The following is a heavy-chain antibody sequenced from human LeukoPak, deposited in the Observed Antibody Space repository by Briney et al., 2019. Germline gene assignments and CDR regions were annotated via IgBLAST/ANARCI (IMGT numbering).Heavy chain of an antibody. CDR2: IYYSGST. CDR3: ARGKMYSSSAASNRDDYYYYMDV. Sequence: PSQTLSLTCTVSGGSISSGGYYWSWIRQHPGKGLEWIGYIYYSGSTYYNPSLKSRVTISVDTSKNQFSLKLSSVTAADTAVYYCARGKMYSSSAASNRDDYYYYMDVWGKGTTVTVSS. V-gene: IGHV4-31*03. D-gene: IGHD6-6*01. J-gene: IGHJ6*03. CDR1: GGSISSGGYY.